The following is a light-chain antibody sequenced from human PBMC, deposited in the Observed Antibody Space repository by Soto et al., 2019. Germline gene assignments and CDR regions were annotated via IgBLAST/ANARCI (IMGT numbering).Light chain of an antibody. CDR2: KTS. J-gene: IGKJ4*01. CDR1: QSISSW. Sequence: DLQMTQSPSTLSAFVGDRVTITCRASQSISSWLAWYQQKPGKAPKLLIYKTSSLESGVPSRFSGSGSGTEFTLTISSLQPDDFATYYCQQYNSYSLLTFGGGTKVEIK. CDR3: QQYNSYSLLT. V-gene: IGKV1-5*03.